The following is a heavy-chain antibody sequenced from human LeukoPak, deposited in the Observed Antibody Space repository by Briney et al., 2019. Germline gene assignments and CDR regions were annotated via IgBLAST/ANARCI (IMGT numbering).Heavy chain of an antibody. J-gene: IGHJ3*02. CDR2: INPNSGGT. V-gene: IGHV1-2*02. CDR3: AREGSGWLDDAFDI. Sequence: ASVKVSCKASGYTFTYYYIHWVRQAPGQGLEWMGWINPNSGGTKYAQKFQGRVTMTRDTSISTAYMEMRRLRSDDTAVYYCAREGSGWLDDAFDIWGQGTMVTVSS. D-gene: IGHD6-19*01. CDR1: GYTFTYYY.